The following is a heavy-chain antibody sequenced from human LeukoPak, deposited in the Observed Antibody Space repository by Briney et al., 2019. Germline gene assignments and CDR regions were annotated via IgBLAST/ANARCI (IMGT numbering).Heavy chain of an antibody. Sequence: GGSLRLSCTASGFTSTTYWMAWVRQTPGKGLEWVANIKQDGSEKYYAESVRGRFTISRDNAKNSLYLQMNSLRAEDTAVYYCSNGIYDNSYWGQGTLVTVSS. V-gene: IGHV3-7*01. D-gene: IGHD2/OR15-2a*01. J-gene: IGHJ4*02. CDR3: SNGIYDNSY. CDR2: IKQDGSEK. CDR1: GFTSTTYW.